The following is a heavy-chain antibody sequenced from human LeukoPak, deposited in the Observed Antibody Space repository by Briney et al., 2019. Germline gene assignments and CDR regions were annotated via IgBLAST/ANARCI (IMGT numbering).Heavy chain of an antibody. CDR1: GYTFTDYY. CDR2: VDPEDGET. J-gene: IGHJ4*02. V-gene: IGHV1-69-2*01. Sequence: ASVKISCKVSGYTFTDYYMHWVQQAPGKGLEWMGLVDPEDGETIYAEKFQGRVTITADTFTDTAYMELSSLRSEDTAVYYCATGGYCSSTSCRGNFDYWGQGTLVTVSS. D-gene: IGHD2-2*01. CDR3: ATGGYCSSTSCRGNFDY.